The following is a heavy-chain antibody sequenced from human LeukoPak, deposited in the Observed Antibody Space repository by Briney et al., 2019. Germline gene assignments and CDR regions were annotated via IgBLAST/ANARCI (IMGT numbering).Heavy chain of an antibody. CDR2: IIPIFGTA. Sequence: SVKVSCKASGGTFSSYAISWVRQAPGQGLEWMGGIIPIFGTANYAQKFQGRVTITADESTGTAYMELSSLRSEDTAVYYCARGFDSGYDRGFDYWGQGTLVTVSS. CDR1: GGTFSSYA. J-gene: IGHJ4*02. V-gene: IGHV1-69*13. D-gene: IGHD5-12*01. CDR3: ARGFDSGYDRGFDY.